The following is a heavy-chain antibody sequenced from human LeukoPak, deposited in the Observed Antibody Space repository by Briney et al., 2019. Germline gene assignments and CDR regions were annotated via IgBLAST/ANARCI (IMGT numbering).Heavy chain of an antibody. Sequence: GGSLRLSCATSGFNFRTYGMSWIRQAPGKGLEWVAGISGSAYTTHYAGSVKGRFTISRDNSKNTLFPQMDSLRVEDTAVYYCAKLPIMLALNRIEFWSQGSLVTVTS. D-gene: IGHD2-8*01. J-gene: IGHJ4*02. CDR2: ISGSAYTT. CDR1: GFNFRTYG. CDR3: AKLPIMLALNRIEF. V-gene: IGHV3-23*01.